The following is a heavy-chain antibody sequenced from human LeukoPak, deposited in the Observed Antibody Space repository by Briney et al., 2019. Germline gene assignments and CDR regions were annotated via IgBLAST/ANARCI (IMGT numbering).Heavy chain of an antibody. D-gene: IGHD3-22*01. V-gene: IGHV3-23*01. J-gene: IGHJ4*02. CDR1: GFTFSSYG. Sequence: LGGSLRLSCAASGFTFSSYGMSWVRQAPGKGLEWVSAISGSGGSTYYADSVKGRFTISRDNSKNTLYLQMNSLRAEDTAVYYCAKENYYDISGYYYLDGDSYFDYWGQGTLVTVSS. CDR2: ISGSGGST. CDR3: AKENYYDISGYYYLDGDSYFDY.